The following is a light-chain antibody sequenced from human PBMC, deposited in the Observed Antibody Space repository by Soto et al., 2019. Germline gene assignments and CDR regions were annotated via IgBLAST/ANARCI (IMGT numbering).Light chain of an antibody. CDR3: QKYYNVQIT. CDR2: DAS. Sequence: DIQMTHAPSSLSGSVVGRVTITFQASQDIGNYLNWYQQRPGKAPKLLILDASSLDTGVPSRFSGSGSGTDFTFTISSLQSEDIATYYCQKYYNVQITFGKGPRRELK. J-gene: IGKJ5*01. V-gene: IGKV1-33*01. CDR1: QDIGNY.